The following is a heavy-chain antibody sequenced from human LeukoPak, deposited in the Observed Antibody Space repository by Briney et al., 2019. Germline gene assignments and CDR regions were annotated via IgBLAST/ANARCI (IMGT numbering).Heavy chain of an antibody. CDR1: GGSFSGYY. CDR3: ARGRARRWLQLGVCYFDY. V-gene: IGHV4-34*01. J-gene: IGHJ4*02. Sequence: SETLSLTCAVYGGSFSGYYWSWIRQPPGKGLEWIGEINHSGSTNYNPSLTSRATISVDTSKNQFSLKLSSVTAADTAVYYCARGRARRWLQLGVCYFDYWGQGTLVTVSS. D-gene: IGHD5-24*01. CDR2: INHSGST.